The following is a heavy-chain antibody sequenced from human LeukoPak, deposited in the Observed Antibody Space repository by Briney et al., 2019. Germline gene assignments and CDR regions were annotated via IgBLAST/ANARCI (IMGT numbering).Heavy chain of an antibody. J-gene: IGHJ3*02. Sequence: GGSLRLSCAASGFTFSIYAMHWVRQAPGKGLEWVAVISYDGSNKYYADSVKGRFTISRDNSKNTLYLQMNSLRAEDTAVYYCARDNWNHMRAFDIWGQGTMVTVSS. D-gene: IGHD1-20*01. CDR3: ARDNWNHMRAFDI. V-gene: IGHV3-30-3*01. CDR2: ISYDGSNK. CDR1: GFTFSIYA.